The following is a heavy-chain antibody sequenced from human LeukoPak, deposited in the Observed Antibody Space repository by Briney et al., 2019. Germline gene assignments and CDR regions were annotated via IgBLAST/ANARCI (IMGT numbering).Heavy chain of an antibody. CDR3: ARDIVVVPAALYNWFDP. D-gene: IGHD2-2*01. J-gene: IGHJ5*02. V-gene: IGHV1-18*01. CDR2: ISAYNGNT. CDR1: GYTFTNYG. Sequence: ASVKVSCKADGYTFTNYGINWVRQAPGQGLEWMGWISAYNGNTNYAQKVQGRVTMTTDTSTSTAYMEVRSLRSDDTAVYYCARDIVVVPAALYNWFDPWGQGTLVTVSS.